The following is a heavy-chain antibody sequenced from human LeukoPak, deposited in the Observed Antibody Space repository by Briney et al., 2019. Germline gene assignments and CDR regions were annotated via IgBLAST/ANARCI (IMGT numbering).Heavy chain of an antibody. CDR3: ARLSYYYGSGDV. J-gene: IGHJ6*04. Sequence: SETLSLTCTVSGGSIRSGSYYWSWIRQPAGKGLEWIGRIYTSGSTNYNPSLKSRVTISVDTSKNQFSLKLSSVTAADTAVYYCARLSYYYGSGDVWGKGTTVTISS. V-gene: IGHV4-61*02. CDR2: IYTSGST. D-gene: IGHD3-10*01. CDR1: GGSIRSGSYY.